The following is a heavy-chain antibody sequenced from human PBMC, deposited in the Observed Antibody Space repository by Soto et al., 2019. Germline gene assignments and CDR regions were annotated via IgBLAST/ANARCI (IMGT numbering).Heavy chain of an antibody. CDR3: AGNFGSSSWYLLDP. Sequence: SETLSLTCNVSGGSFSTSYWSWIRQPPARGLQWSGSIYGRASTKYNPSLKSRVSLSVDKCQNQVHLNLTSVPASDTAVYYCAGNFGSSSWYLLDPWGQGTLVTESS. CDR1: GGSFSTSY. V-gene: IGHV4-59*01. D-gene: IGHD6-13*01. J-gene: IGHJ5*02. CDR2: IYGRAST.